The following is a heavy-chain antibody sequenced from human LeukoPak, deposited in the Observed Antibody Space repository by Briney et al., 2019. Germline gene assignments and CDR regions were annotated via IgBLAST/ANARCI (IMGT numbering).Heavy chain of an antibody. Sequence: PGGSLRLSCAASGFTFSSYSMNWVRQAPGKGLEWLSSISSSSSYIYYADSVKGRFTISRDNAKNSLYLQMNSLRAEDTAVYYCAKSVTAIDYWGQGTLVTVSS. V-gene: IGHV3-21*01. CDR1: GFTFSSYS. CDR3: AKSVTAIDY. CDR2: ISSSSSYI. D-gene: IGHD2-21*02. J-gene: IGHJ4*02.